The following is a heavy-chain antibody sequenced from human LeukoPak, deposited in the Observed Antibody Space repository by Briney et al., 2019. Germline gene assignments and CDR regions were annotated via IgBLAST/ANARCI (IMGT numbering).Heavy chain of an antibody. J-gene: IGHJ4*02. Sequence: GGSLRLSCAASGFTFSSYAMSWVRQAPGKGLEWVSATSGSGGSTYHADSVKGRFTISRDNSKNTLYLQMNSLRAEDTAVYYCAKGRPLSKPAAIGYYFDYWGQGTLVTVSS. D-gene: IGHD2-2*01. V-gene: IGHV3-23*01. CDR2: TSGSGGST. CDR1: GFTFSSYA. CDR3: AKGRPLSKPAAIGYYFDY.